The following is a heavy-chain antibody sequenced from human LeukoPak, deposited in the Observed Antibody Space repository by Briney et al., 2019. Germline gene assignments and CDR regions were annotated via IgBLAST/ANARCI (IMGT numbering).Heavy chain of an antibody. CDR3: AHATLATVFDP. J-gene: IGHJ5*02. CDR1: GSSLSTNGVG. D-gene: IGHD6-13*01. V-gene: IGHV2-5*01. Sequence: SGPTLVNPTQTLTLTCTFSGSSLSTNGVGVGWIRQPPGKALEWLALIYWNDDKHFSPSLKSRLTITKDTSKNQVVLTMTNMDPVDTATYYCAHATLATVFDPWGQGTLVTVSS. CDR2: IYWNDDK.